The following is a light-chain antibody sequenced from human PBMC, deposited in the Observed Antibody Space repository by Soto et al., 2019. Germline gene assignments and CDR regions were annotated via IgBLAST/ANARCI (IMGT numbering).Light chain of an antibody. Sequence: EIVMTQSPDTLSVSPGERVTLSCRASQSVSSDLAWYQQKPGQAPSLLIYGASTRATDIAARFSGSGSGTEFTLTISSLQSEDFAVYYCHQYNNWPPYTFGQGTKLEIK. CDR1: QSVSSD. CDR2: GAS. CDR3: HQYNNWPPYT. J-gene: IGKJ2*01. V-gene: IGKV3-15*01.